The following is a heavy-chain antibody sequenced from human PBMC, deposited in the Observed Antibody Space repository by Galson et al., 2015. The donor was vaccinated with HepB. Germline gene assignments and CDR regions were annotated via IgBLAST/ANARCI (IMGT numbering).Heavy chain of an antibody. Sequence: SVKVSCKASGGTFSSYAISWVRQAPGQGLEWMGGIIPIFGTANYAQKFQGRVTITADESTSTAYMELSSLRSEDTAVYYCARAGLAVGLHSAFDIWGQGTMVTVSS. CDR3: ARAGLAVGLHSAFDI. D-gene: IGHD5-24*01. V-gene: IGHV1-69*13. CDR1: GGTFSSYA. J-gene: IGHJ3*02. CDR2: IIPIFGTA.